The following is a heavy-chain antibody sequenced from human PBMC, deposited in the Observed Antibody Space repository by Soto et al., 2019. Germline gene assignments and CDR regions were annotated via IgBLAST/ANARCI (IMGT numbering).Heavy chain of an antibody. CDR1: GGSISSGNYY. CDR2: ISYSGST. J-gene: IGHJ5*02. Sequence: SETLSLTCTVSGGSISSGNYYWSWIRQPPGKGLEWIGFISYSGSTYYNASLKSRVTISVDTSKNQFSLKLSSVTAADTAVYYCARGNTDLGYCISTSCGGWFDPWGQGTLVTVSS. CDR3: ARGNTDLGYCISTSCGGWFDP. D-gene: IGHD2-2*01. V-gene: IGHV4-30-4*02.